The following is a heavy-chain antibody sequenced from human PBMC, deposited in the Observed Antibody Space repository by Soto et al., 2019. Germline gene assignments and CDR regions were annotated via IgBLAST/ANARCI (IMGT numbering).Heavy chain of an antibody. CDR3: ARDFVADRWSTWFDP. CDR1: GFTFSSYA. J-gene: IGHJ5*02. Sequence: QVHLVESGGGVVQPGRSLRLSCAASGFTFSSYAMHWVRQAPGEGLEWVSVLSYDGSTKYYADSVQGRFTISRDDSKNTLYLQMNSLRAEDTAVYYCARDFVADRWSTWFDPWGKGPLVTVAS. CDR2: LSYDGSTK. D-gene: IGHD2-8*01. V-gene: IGHV3-30-3*01.